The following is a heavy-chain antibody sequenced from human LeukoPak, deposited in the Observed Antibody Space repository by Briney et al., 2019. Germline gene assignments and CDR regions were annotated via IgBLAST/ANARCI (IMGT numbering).Heavy chain of an antibody. CDR3: ARDPLYSSNWYVVPDY. CDR1: GYTFTSYG. V-gene: IGHV1-18*01. CDR2: ISTYSGNT. Sequence: ASVTVSCKASGYTFTSYGITWVRQAPGQGLEWMGWISTYSGNTNYAQKLQGRVTMTTDTSTTTAYMELRSLRSDDTAVYYCARDPLYSSNWYVVPDYWGQGTLVTVSS. D-gene: IGHD6-13*01. J-gene: IGHJ4*02.